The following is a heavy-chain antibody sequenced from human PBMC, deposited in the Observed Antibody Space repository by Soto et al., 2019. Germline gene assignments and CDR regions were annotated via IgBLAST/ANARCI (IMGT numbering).Heavy chain of an antibody. J-gene: IGHJ4*02. D-gene: IGHD3-22*01. CDR3: AIFLWGSGYYLSFNY. Sequence: GASEKVSCKASGGTFSSYAISWVRQAPGQGLEWMGGIIPIFGTANYAQKFQGRVTITADESTSTAYMELSSLRSEDTAVYYCAIFLWGSGYYLSFNYWGQRTLVTVSS. V-gene: IGHV1-69*13. CDR2: IIPIFGTA. CDR1: GGTFSSYA.